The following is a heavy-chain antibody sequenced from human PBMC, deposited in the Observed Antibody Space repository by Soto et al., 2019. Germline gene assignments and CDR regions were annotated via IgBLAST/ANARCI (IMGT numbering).Heavy chain of an antibody. D-gene: IGHD2-2*01. CDR2: ISGSGGST. V-gene: IGHV3-23*01. CDR3: AKDGIGYCISTSCYSHDY. Sequence: EVQLLESGGGLVQPGGSLRLSCAASGFTFSSYAMSWVRQAPGKGLECVSAISGSGGSTYYADSVKGRFTISRDNSKNTLYLQMNSLRAEDTAVYYCAKDGIGYCISTSCYSHDYWGQGTLVTVSS. J-gene: IGHJ4*02. CDR1: GFTFSSYA.